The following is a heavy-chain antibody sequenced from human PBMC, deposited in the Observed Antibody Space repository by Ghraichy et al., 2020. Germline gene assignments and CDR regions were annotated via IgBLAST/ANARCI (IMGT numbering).Heavy chain of an antibody. J-gene: IGHJ4*02. V-gene: IGHV4-31*03. Sequence: SETLSLTCTVSGGSISSGGYYWSWIRQHPGKGLEWIGYIYYSGSTYYNPSLKSRVTISVDTSKNQFSLKLSSVTAADTAVYYCARAYYYDSSGYEDHWGQGTLVTVSS. CDR2: IYYSGST. CDR3: ARAYYYDSSGYEDH. D-gene: IGHD3-22*01. CDR1: GGSISSGGYY.